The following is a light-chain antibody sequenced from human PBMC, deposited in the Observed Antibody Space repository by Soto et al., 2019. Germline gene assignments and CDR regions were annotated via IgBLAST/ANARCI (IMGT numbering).Light chain of an antibody. Sequence: QPVLTQPPSVSGAPGQRVTISCTGSSSNIGAGYDVHWYQQLPGTAPKLLIYSNTNRPSGVPDRFSGSKSGTSASLAITGLQAEDEADYYCLSFDSSLSVVFGGGTKLTVL. J-gene: IGLJ2*01. CDR2: SNT. V-gene: IGLV1-40*01. CDR1: SSNIGAGYD. CDR3: LSFDSSLSVV.